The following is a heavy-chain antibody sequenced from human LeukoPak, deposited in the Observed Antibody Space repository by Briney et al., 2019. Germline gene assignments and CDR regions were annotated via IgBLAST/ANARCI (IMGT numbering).Heavy chain of an antibody. D-gene: IGHD1-26*01. CDR2: INPNSGGT. CDR1: GYTFTGYY. V-gene: IGHV1-2*02. Sequence: ASVKVSCKASGYTFTGYYMHWVRQAPGQGLEWMGWINPNSGGTNYAQKFQGRVTMTRDTSISTAYMELSRLRSDDTAVYYCARDLSADNTGSPDYWGQGTLVTVSS. CDR3: ARDLSADNTGSPDY. J-gene: IGHJ4*02.